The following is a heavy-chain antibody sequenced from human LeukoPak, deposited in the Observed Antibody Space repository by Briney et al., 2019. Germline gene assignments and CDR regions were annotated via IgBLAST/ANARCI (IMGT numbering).Heavy chain of an antibody. CDR3: ARGRDYYDSSGYYY. CDR1: GFTFSSYS. Sequence: PGGSLRLSCAASGFTFSSYSMNWVRQAPGKGLEWVSSISSSSYIYYADSVKGRFTISRDNAKNSLYLQMNSLRAEDTAVYYCARGRDYYDSSGYYYWGQGTLVTVSS. D-gene: IGHD3-22*01. CDR2: ISSSSYI. V-gene: IGHV3-21*01. J-gene: IGHJ4*02.